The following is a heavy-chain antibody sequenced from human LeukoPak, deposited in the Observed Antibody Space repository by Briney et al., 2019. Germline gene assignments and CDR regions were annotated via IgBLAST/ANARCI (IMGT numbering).Heavy chain of an antibody. CDR1: GGTFSSYA. V-gene: IGHV1-69*13. D-gene: IGHD2-2*01. CDR2: LIPIFGTA. Sequence: GASVKVSCKASGGTFSSYAISWVRQAPGQVLEWMGGLIPIFGTANYAQKFQGRVTITADESTSTAYMELSSLRSEDTAVYYCARPRYCSSTSCYVPFDYWGQGTLVTVSS. J-gene: IGHJ4*02. CDR3: ARPRYCSSTSCYVPFDY.